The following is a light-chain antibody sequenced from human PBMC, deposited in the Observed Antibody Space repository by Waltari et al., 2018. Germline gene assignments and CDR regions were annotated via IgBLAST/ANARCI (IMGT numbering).Light chain of an antibody. V-gene: IGKV3-20*01. Sequence: EIVLTQSPGTLYLSPGERATLSCRAGQSVTGNSVAWYRQKPGQAPRLLRDGGSDRATGVPDRFSGSGFGTHFTLTIQRVEPEDFAVFYCQQYGTSPPTFGQGTRIEIK. CDR3: QQYGTSPPT. J-gene: IGKJ1*01. CDR1: QSVTGNS. CDR2: GGS.